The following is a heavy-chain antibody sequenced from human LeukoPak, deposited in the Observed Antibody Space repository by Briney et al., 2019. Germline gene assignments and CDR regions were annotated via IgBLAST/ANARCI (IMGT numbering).Heavy chain of an antibody. CDR3: ARRIFFDY. J-gene: IGHJ4*02. CDR1: GFTFSSYE. V-gene: IGHV3-48*03. Sequence: AGGSLILSCSASGFTFSSYEMNWVRQAPGKGLEWVSYISSSGSTIYYADSVKGRFTISRDNAKNSLYLQMNSLRPEDRAVYYCARRIFFDYWGQGTLVTVSS. D-gene: IGHD2-15*01. CDR2: ISSSGSTI.